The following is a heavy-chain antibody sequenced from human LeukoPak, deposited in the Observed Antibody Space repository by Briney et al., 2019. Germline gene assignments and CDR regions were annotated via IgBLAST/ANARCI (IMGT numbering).Heavy chain of an antibody. CDR2: ISYIGST. J-gene: IGHJ3*02. V-gene: IGHV4-59*11. Sequence: PSETPSLTCAVSTDSFSSHYWTWIRQPPGKGLEWIGYISYIGSTNYNPSLKSRVTISIDTSKNQFSLRLSSVTAADTAVYYCARDVVTVTKGFDIWGQGTMVSVSS. CDR3: ARDVVTVTKGFDI. CDR1: TDSFSSHY. D-gene: IGHD4-17*01.